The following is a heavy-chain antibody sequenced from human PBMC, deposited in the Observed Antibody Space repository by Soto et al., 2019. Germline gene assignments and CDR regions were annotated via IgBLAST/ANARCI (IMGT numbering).Heavy chain of an antibody. CDR3: ARDSSGPYYYHYGMDV. J-gene: IGHJ6*02. CDR1: GGSISSYY. Sequence: SETLSLTCTVSGGSISSYYWSWIRQPPGKGLEWIGYIYYSGSTNYNPSLKSRVTISVDTSKNQFSLKLSSVTAADTAVYYCARDSSGPYYYHYGMDVWGQGTTVTVSS. CDR2: IYYSGST. V-gene: IGHV4-59*01. D-gene: IGHD3-22*01.